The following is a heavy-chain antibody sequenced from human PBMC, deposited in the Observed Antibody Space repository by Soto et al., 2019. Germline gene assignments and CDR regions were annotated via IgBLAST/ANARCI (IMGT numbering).Heavy chain of an antibody. CDR2: IYYSGST. CDR1: GGSVSSGSYY. V-gene: IGHV4-61*01. CDR3: ARDREAEVFDY. Sequence: SETLSLTCTVSGGSVSSGSYYWSWIRQPPGKGLEWIGYIYYSGSTNYNPSLKSRVTISVDTSKNQFSLKLSSVTAADTAVYYCARDREAEVFDYWGQGTLVTVSS. D-gene: IGHD6-25*01. J-gene: IGHJ4*02.